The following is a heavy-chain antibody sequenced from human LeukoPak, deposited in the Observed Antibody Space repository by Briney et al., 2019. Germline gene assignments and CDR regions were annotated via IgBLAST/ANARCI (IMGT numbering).Heavy chain of an antibody. CDR1: GGSFSGYY. CDR2: INHSGST. J-gene: IGHJ4*02. Sequence: SSETLSLTCAVYGGSFSGYYWSWIRQPPEKGLEWIGEINHSGSTNYNPSLKSRVTISVDTSKNQFSLKLSSVTAADTAVYYCASLRGSRDYWGQGTLVTVSS. D-gene: IGHD3-16*01. V-gene: IGHV4-34*01. CDR3: ASLRGSRDY.